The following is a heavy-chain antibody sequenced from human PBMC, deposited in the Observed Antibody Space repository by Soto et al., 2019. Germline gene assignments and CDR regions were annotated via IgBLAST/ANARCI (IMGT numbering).Heavy chain of an antibody. V-gene: IGHV1-69*01. CDR2: IIPIFGTA. Sequence: QVQLVQSGAEVKKPGSSVKVSCKASGGTFSSYAISWVRQAPGQGLEWMGGIIPIFGTANYAQKFQGRVTITEDESTSTAYMALSSLGSADTAVYYCARGRSGIAVSGDYWGQGTLVTVSS. CDR1: GGTFSSYA. D-gene: IGHD6-19*01. J-gene: IGHJ4*02. CDR3: ARGRSGIAVSGDY.